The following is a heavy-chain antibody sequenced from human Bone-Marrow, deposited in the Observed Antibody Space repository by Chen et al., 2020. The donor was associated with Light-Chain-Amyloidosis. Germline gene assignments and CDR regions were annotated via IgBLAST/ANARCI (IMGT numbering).Heavy chain of an antibody. V-gene: IGHV1-69*01. CDR1: GGTFSSFP. Sequence: QVQLVQSGAEVKKPGSSVKVSCRTSGGTFSSFPIIWVRQAPGQGLEWVGGVIPILDTPTYAQKFQGRVTITADDSTSTAYMELRRLTSEDTAVYFCARVPRVLAAHALDIWGQGTIVSVSS. J-gene: IGHJ3*02. CDR2: VIPILDTP. CDR3: ARVPRVLAAHALDI. D-gene: IGHD2-15*01.